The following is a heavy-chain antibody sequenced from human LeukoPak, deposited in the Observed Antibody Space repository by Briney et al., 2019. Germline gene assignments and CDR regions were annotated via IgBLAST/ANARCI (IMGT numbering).Heavy chain of an antibody. CDR2: INHSGST. CDR1: GGSFSGYY. D-gene: IGHD6-25*01. J-gene: IGHJ4*02. CDR3: ARCLVAANDY. Sequence: SETLSLTCAVYGGSFSGYYWSWIRQPPGKGLEWIGEINHSGSTNYNSSLMSRVTISVDTSKNQFSLKLSSVTAADTAVYYCARCLVAANDYWGQGTLVTVSS. V-gene: IGHV4-34*01.